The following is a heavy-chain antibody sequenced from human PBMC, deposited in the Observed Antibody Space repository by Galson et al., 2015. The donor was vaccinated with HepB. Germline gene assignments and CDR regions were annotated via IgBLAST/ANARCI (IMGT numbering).Heavy chain of an antibody. J-gene: IGHJ3*01. CDR2: MSGGSDNT. D-gene: IGHD3-22*01. CDR3: AKEDHSSTYLGAAFDV. V-gene: IGHV3-23*01. Sequence: SLRLSCAASGFTFISYAMSWVRQAPGKGLEWVSTMSGGSDNTHYADSVKGRFTISRDTSKNTLYLQMNSLRAEDTAVYFCAKEDHSSTYLGAAFDVWGQGTMVIVSS. CDR1: GFTFISYA.